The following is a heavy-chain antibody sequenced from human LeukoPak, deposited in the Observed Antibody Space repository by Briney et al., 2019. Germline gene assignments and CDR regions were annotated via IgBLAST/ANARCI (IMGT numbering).Heavy chain of an antibody. Sequence: GGSLTLSCAASGFTVRTNYMSWVRQAPGKGLEWVSMIYPNGNTFYTDSVKGRFTISRDNSKNTLDLQMNSLRAEDTAVYYCARRGHGYGSPFDYWGQGTLVTVSS. V-gene: IGHV3-66*04. CDR1: GFTVRTNY. D-gene: IGHD5-18*01. CDR2: IYPNGNT. CDR3: ARRGHGYGSPFDY. J-gene: IGHJ4*02.